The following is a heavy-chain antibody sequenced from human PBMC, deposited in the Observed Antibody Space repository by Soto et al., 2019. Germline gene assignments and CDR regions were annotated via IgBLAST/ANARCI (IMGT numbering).Heavy chain of an antibody. D-gene: IGHD3-10*01. Sequence: QVQLQQWGAGLLKPSETLSLTCAVYGGSFSGYYWSWIRQPPGKGLEWIGEIKHSGSTNYNPSLKSRVTISVDTSKNQFSLKLSSVTAADTAVYYCARSFGKYYYGSGSYKYYFDYWGQGTLVTVSS. J-gene: IGHJ4*02. CDR3: ARSFGKYYYGSGSYKYYFDY. V-gene: IGHV4-34*01. CDR2: IKHSGST. CDR1: GGSFSGYY.